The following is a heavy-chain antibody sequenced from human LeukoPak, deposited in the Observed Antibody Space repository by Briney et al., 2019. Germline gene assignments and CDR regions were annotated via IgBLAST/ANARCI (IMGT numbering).Heavy chain of an antibody. D-gene: IGHD6-13*01. J-gene: IGHJ5*02. Sequence: SETLSLTCADYGGSFSSYYWSWIRQPPGKGLEWIGYIYYSGSTNYNPSLKSRVTMSVDTSKNQFSLKLSSVTAADTAVYYCASQYSSSWYNWFDPWGQGTLVTVSS. V-gene: IGHV4-59*01. CDR1: GGSFSSYY. CDR3: ASQYSSSWYNWFDP. CDR2: IYYSGST.